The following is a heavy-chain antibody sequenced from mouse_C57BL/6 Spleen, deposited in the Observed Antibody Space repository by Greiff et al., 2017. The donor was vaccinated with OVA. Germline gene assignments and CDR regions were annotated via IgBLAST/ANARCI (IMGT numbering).Heavy chain of an antibody. CDR3: ARRTTVVATRYYAMDY. Sequence: VQLQQSGAELVRPGTSVKMSCKASGYTFTNYWIGWAKQRPGHGLEWIGDIYPGGGYTNYNEKFKGKATLTADKSSSTAYMQFSSLTSEDSAIYYCARRTTVVATRYYAMDYWGQGTSVTVSS. J-gene: IGHJ4*01. V-gene: IGHV1-63*01. CDR1: GYTFTNYW. D-gene: IGHD1-1*01. CDR2: IYPGGGYT.